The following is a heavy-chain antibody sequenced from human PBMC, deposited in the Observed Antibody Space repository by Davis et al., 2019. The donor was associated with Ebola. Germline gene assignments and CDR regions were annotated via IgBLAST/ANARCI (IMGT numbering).Heavy chain of an antibody. V-gene: IGHV1-46*01. Sequence: ALVKVSCKASGYTFTSYYMHWVRQAPGQGLEWMGIINPSGGSTSYAQKFQGRVTMTRDTSTSTVYMELSSLRSEDTAVYYCARNKKRVGGKGEFDPWGQGTLVTVSS. D-gene: IGHD3-16*01. CDR2: INPSGGST. CDR3: ARNKKRVGGKGEFDP. CDR1: GYTFTSYY. J-gene: IGHJ5*02.